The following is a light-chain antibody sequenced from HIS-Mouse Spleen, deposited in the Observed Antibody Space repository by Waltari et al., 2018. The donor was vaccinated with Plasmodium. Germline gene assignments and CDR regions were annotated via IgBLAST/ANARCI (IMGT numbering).Light chain of an antibody. CDR1: QSISNY. CDR2: AAS. V-gene: IGKV1-39*01. CDR3: QQSYSTWT. J-gene: IGKJ1*01. Sequence: IQMTQSPSSLSASVGDRVTITCRASQSISNYLNWYQQKPGKAPKFLIYAASTLQSGVPSRFSGSGSGTDFILTISSLQPEDFATYYCQQSYSTWTFGQGTKVEIK.